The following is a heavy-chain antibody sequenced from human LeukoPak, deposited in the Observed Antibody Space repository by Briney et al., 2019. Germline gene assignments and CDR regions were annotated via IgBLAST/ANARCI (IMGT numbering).Heavy chain of an antibody. V-gene: IGHV3-23*01. CDR3: AKGRSTSMVLTFDF. CDR1: GFTFSSYA. CDR2: ISGSGGST. J-gene: IGHJ4*02. D-gene: IGHD5-18*01. Sequence: GGSRRLPCAASGFTFSSYAMSWVRKSPGKGLEWVSAISGSGGSTYYADSVKGRFTISRANSKTTLYLQMNSLRDEDTAVYYCAKGRSTSMVLTFDFWGQGTLVTVSS.